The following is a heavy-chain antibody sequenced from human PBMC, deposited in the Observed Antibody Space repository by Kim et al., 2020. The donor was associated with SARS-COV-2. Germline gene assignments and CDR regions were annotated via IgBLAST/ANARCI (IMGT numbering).Heavy chain of an antibody. Sequence: YADSVKGRFTISRDNSKNTLYLQMNSLRAEDTAVYYCARTSSGSYFNPFDYWGQGTLVTVSS. CDR3: ARTSSGSYFNPFDY. V-gene: IGHV3-30*01. D-gene: IGHD1-26*01. J-gene: IGHJ4*02.